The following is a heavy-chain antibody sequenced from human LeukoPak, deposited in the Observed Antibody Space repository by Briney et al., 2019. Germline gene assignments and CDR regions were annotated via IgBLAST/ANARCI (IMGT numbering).Heavy chain of an antibody. CDR2: VKSIVDGGTT. V-gene: IGHV3-15*01. Sequence: PGGSLRLSCAASGFTFSSYAMSWVRQAPGKGLEGVGRVKSIVDGGTTDYAAPVKGRFTISRDDSKNTVYLQMNSLKTEDTAVYYCQGSSHEPDFFDHWGQGALVTVSS. CDR3: QGSSHEPDFFDH. CDR1: GFTFSSYA. D-gene: IGHD1-14*01. J-gene: IGHJ4*02.